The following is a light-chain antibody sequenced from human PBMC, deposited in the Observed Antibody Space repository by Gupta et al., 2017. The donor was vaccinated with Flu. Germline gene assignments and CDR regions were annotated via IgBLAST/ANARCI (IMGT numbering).Light chain of an antibody. Sequence: QSVLTQPPSTSGTPGQRVTFSCSGGNSNIGINYVYWYQQLPGAAPKLLISRSNQRPSGVPDRFSGSKSGNSASLSISGLRSEDEAEYYCAAWDDSLSGFVFGGGTKLTVL. V-gene: IGLV1-47*01. J-gene: IGLJ2*01. CDR2: RSN. CDR3: AAWDDSLSGFV. CDR1: NSNIGINY.